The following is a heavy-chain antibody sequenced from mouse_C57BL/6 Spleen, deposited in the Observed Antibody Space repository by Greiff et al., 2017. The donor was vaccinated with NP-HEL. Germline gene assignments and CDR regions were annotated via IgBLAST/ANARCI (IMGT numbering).Heavy chain of an antibody. V-gene: IGHV1-42*01. CDR3: ARYGNYDAMDY. J-gene: IGHJ4*01. Sequence: VQLKQSGPELVKPGASVKISCKASGYSFTGYYMNWVKQSPEKSLEWIGEINPSTGGTTYNQKFKAKATLTVDKSSSTAYMQLKSLTSEDSAVYYCARYGNYDAMDYWGQGTSVTVSS. CDR2: INPSTGGT. CDR1: GYSFTGYY. D-gene: IGHD2-1*01.